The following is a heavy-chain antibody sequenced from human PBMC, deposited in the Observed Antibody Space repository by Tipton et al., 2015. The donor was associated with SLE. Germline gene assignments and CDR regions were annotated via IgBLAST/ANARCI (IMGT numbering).Heavy chain of an antibody. J-gene: IGHJ4*02. CDR3: AREGISYCGGDCHGSFDY. CDR1: GDSMNSGVYY. D-gene: IGHD2-21*01. V-gene: IGHV4-61*02. CDR2: IFSSGNT. Sequence: LRLSCTVSGDSMNSGVYYWSWLRQPAGKGLEWIGRIFSSGNTIYNPSLKSQVTISEDTSKNQFSLRRSSVPAADTAVYYCAREGISYCGGDCHGSFDYWGQGSLVTVSS.